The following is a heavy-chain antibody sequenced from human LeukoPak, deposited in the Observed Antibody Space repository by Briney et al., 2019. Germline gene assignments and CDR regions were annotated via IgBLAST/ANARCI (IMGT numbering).Heavy chain of an antibody. CDR3: ARVDFYGAYDGTRNWFDP. Sequence: SETLSLTCTVSGGSISSSTYYWGWIRQPPGKGLEWIGSIYYSGSTYYNPSLKSRVTISVDTSKNQFSLKLSSVTAADTAVYYCARVDFYGAYDGTRNWFDPWGQGTLVTVSS. CDR2: IYYSGST. J-gene: IGHJ5*02. CDR1: GGSISSSTYY. D-gene: IGHD5-12*01. V-gene: IGHV4-39*01.